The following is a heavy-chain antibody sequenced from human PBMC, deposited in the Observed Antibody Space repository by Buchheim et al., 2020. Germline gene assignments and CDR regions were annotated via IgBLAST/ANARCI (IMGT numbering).Heavy chain of an antibody. V-gene: IGHV3-30*18. Sequence: QVQLVESGGGVVQPGRSLRLSCVASGFTFSSYVMHWVRQAPGKGLEWVAVISFDGGNKYCADSVKGRFTISSDNARNTLSLLVNSLRAEDTAVYYCANGGRREPPGDYWGQGTL. J-gene: IGHJ4*02. CDR1: GFTFSSYV. CDR3: ANGGRREPPGDY. CDR2: ISFDGGNK. D-gene: IGHD3-16*01.